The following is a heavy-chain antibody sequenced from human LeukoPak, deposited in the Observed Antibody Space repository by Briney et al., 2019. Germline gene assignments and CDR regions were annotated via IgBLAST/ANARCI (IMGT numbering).Heavy chain of an antibody. V-gene: IGHV4-4*07. Sequence: SETLSLTCTVSGGSISTHYWSWIRQPASKGLEWIGRIYTSGSTNYNPSLKSRVTMSVDTSKNQFSLKLTSVTAADTAVYYCARDLIAVAGTEAFDIWGQGTMVTVSS. D-gene: IGHD6-19*01. CDR1: GGSISTHY. CDR3: ARDLIAVAGTEAFDI. J-gene: IGHJ3*02. CDR2: IYTSGST.